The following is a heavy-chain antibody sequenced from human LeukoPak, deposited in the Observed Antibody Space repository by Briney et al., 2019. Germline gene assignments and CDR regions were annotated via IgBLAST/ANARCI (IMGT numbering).Heavy chain of an antibody. V-gene: IGHV1-46*01. J-gene: IGHJ4*02. CDR3: ARDQEGFDY. CDR2: IYPRDGST. CDR1: GYIFINNY. Sequence: ASVTVSCTASGYIFINNYIQWVRQAPGQGLEWVGMIYPRDGSTSYAQNFQGRVTVTRDTSTSTVHMGLSGLTSEDTAVYYCARDQEGFDYWGQGTLVTVSS.